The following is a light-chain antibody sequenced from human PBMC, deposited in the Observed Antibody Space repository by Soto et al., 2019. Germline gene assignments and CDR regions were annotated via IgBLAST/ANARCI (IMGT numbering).Light chain of an antibody. V-gene: IGKV3-11*01. J-gene: IGKJ4*01. CDR1: QTISTY. CDR3: QQRHNWPPLT. CDR2: DAS. Sequence: EIVLTQSPATLSLSPGERATLSCRASQTISTYLTWYQQKPGQAPRLLIYDASNRATGIPARFSGSGSGTDFTLTISSLEPEDFAVYYCQQRHNWPPLTFGGGTKVEI.